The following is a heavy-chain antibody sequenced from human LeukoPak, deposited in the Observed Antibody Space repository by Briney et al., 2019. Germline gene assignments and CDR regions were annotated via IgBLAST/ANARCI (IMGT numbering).Heavy chain of an antibody. J-gene: IGHJ2*01. D-gene: IGHD4-17*01. CDR2: ISGSGGST. Sequence: PGGSLRLSCAASGFTFSSYAMSWVRQAPGKGLEWVSGISGSGGSTVYADSVKGRFTISRDNSKNTLYLQMNSLRAEDTAVYYCAKDRWTGYGAYSWGSFDLWGPGTLVTVSS. V-gene: IGHV3-23*01. CDR3: AKDRWTGYGAYSWGSFDL. CDR1: GFTFSSYA.